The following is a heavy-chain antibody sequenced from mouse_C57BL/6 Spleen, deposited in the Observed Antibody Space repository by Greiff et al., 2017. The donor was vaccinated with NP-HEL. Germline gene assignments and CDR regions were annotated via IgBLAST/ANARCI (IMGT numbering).Heavy chain of an antibody. J-gene: IGHJ4*01. CDR2: IDPSDSET. CDR3: ARALYYGSSHAMDY. V-gene: IGHV1-52*01. CDR1: GYTFTSYW. D-gene: IGHD1-1*01. Sequence: QVQLQQPGAELVRPGSSVKLSCKASGYTFTSYWMHWVKQRPIQGLEWIGNIDPSDSETHYNQKFKDKVTLTVDKSSSTAYMQLSSLTSEDSAVYYCARALYYGSSHAMDYWGQGTSVTVSS.